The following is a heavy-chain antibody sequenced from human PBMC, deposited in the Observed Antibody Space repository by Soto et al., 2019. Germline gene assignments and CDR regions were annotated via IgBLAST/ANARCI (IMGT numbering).Heavy chain of an antibody. CDR1: GGSISSYY. CDR3: ASLTKGAEAVSDDYYVMDV. CDR2: IYYSGST. V-gene: IGHV4-59*01. J-gene: IGHJ6*02. D-gene: IGHD6-19*01. Sequence: PSEILSLPCTVSGGSISSYYWSWIRQKTGKGLEWIGYIYYSGSTNYNPSLKSRVTISVDTSKNQFPLKLSSVTAADTAVYYCASLTKGAEAVSDDYYVMDVWGQGSTVTGSS.